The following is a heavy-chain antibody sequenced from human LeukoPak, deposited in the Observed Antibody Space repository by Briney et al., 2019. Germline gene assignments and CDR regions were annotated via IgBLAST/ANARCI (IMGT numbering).Heavy chain of an antibody. CDR1: GFTFGDYG. J-gene: IGHJ6*03. Sequence: SGGSLRLSCTTSGFTFGDYGMSWFRQAPGKGLEWVAVISYDGSNKYYGDSVKGRFTISRDNSKNTLYLQMNSLRGEDTAVYYCARETREDRYISSIVPYYMDVWGKGTTVTVSS. D-gene: IGHD6-6*01. V-gene: IGHV3-30*04. CDR3: ARETREDRYISSIVPYYMDV. CDR2: ISYDGSNK.